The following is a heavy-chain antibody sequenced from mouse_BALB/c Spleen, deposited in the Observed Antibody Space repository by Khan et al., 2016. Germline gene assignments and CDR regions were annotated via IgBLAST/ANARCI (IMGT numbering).Heavy chain of an antibody. CDR2: IDPANGNT. Sequence: VQLQQSGAELVKPGASVKLSCTASGFNIKDTYMHWVKQRPEQGLVWIGRIDPANGNTKYDPKFQGKATITADTSSNTAYLQLSSLTSEDTAVYYLARSPYDYDVWFAYWGQGTLVTVSA. CDR3: ARSPYDYDVWFAY. CDR1: GFNIKDTY. D-gene: IGHD2-4*01. J-gene: IGHJ3*01. V-gene: IGHV14-3*02.